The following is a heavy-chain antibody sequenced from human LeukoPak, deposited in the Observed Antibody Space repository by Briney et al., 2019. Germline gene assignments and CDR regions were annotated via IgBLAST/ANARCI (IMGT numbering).Heavy chain of an antibody. J-gene: IGHJ4*02. CDR2: IYNSGNT. CDR3: ARTAYDSSDFYRFDY. CDR1: GGSISSYY. Sequence: SETLSLTCTVSGGSISSYYWSWIRQPPGKGLEWIGFIYNSGNTYYNPSLKSRVTLSVDTSKNQFSLNLSSVTAADTAVYYCARTAYDSSDFYRFDYWGQGTLVTVSS. D-gene: IGHD3-22*01. V-gene: IGHV4-59*12.